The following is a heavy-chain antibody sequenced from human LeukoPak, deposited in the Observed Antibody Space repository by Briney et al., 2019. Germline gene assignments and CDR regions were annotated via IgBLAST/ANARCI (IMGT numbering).Heavy chain of an antibody. CDR1: GGTFSSYA. V-gene: IGHV1-69*04. CDR2: IIPILGIA. D-gene: IGHD3-10*01. Sequence: SVKVSCKASGGTFSSYAISWVRQAPGQGLEWMGRIIPILGIANYAQKFQGRVTITADKSTSTAYMELSSLRSEDTAVYYCARGGDSLGYYFDYWGQGTLVTVSS. J-gene: IGHJ4*02. CDR3: ARGGDSLGYYFDY.